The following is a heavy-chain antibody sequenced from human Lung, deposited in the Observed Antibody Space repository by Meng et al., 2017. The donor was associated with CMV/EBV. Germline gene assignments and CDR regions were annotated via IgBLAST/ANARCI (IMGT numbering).Heavy chain of an antibody. CDR1: GFTFSDHY. Sequence: SCAASGFTFSDHYMDWVRQGPGKGLEWVGRTRNKASSYSTEYAASVKGRFTISRDDSKNSLYLQMNSLKVEDTAVYYCARPGTTTRDFECWGPGNXVNVSS. V-gene: IGHV3-72*01. J-gene: IGHJ4*02. D-gene: IGHD1-7*01. CDR2: TRNKASSYST. CDR3: ARPGTTTRDFEC.